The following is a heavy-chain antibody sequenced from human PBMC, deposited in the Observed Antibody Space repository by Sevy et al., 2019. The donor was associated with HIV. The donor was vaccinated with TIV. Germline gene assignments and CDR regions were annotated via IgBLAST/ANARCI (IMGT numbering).Heavy chain of an antibody. J-gene: IGHJ4*02. Sequence: GGSLRLSCAASGFTFSSYGMHWVRQAPGKWLEWVALIWYDGSSKYYADSVKGRFTISRDNSKNTLYLQMNSLRAEDTAVYYCASGAYYYASRTENFDYWGQGTLVTVSS. CDR3: ASGAYYYASRTENFDY. V-gene: IGHV3-33*01. CDR1: GFTFSSYG. CDR2: IWYDGSSK. D-gene: IGHD3-10*01.